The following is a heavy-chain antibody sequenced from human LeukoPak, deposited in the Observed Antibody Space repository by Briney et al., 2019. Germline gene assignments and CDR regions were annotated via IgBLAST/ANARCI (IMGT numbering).Heavy chain of an antibody. CDR2: INPNSGGT. V-gene: IGHV1-2*02. D-gene: IGHD6-19*01. J-gene: IGHJ4*02. CDR1: GYTFTGYY. Sequence: ASVKVSCKASGYTFTGYYMHWVRQAPGQGLEWMGWINPNSGGTNYAQKFQGRVTMTRDTSISTAYMELSRLRSDDTAVYYCARDPSYPSEQWLSTPPLGDYWGQGTLVTVSS. CDR3: ARDPSYPSEQWLSTPPLGDY.